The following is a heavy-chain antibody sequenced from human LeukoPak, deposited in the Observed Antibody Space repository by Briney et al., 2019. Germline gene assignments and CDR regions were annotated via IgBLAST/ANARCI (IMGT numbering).Heavy chain of an antibody. CDR3: ARAGAAAGTGWFDP. CDR2: IIPILGTA. CDR1: GGTFGSYA. J-gene: IGHJ5*02. V-gene: IGHV1-69*05. D-gene: IGHD6-13*01. Sequence: SVKVSCKASGGTFGSYAISWVRQAPGQGLEWMGGIIPILGTANYAQKFQGRVTITTDESTSTAYMELSSLRSEDTAVYYCARAGAAAGTGWFDPWGQGTLVTVSS.